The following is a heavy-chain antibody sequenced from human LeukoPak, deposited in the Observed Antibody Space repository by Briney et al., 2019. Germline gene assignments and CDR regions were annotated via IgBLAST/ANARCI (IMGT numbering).Heavy chain of an antibody. D-gene: IGHD3-22*01. V-gene: IGHV3-30*02. CDR2: IRHDGSYQ. Sequence: GGSLRLSCAASGFTFSSYGMHWVRQTPGKGLEWVAFIRHDGSYQQYADSVKGRFTVSRDNSKDMVYLQMNSLRTEDTAVYYCAKNRDSSDYPRDFDFWGQGTLVTVSS. CDR1: GFTFSSYG. J-gene: IGHJ4*02. CDR3: AKNRDSSDYPRDFDF.